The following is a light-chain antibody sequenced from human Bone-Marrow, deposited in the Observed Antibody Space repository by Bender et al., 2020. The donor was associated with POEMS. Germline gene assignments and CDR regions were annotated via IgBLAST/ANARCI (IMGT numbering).Light chain of an antibody. CDR3: SAWDDSLSGWV. V-gene: IGLV1-36*01. CDR2: YDD. CDR1: SSNIGNPA. J-gene: IGLJ3*02. Sequence: QSVVTQPPSLSEAPRQRVTISCSGSSSNIGNPAVNWYQQLPGEAPKLLIYYDDLLTPGVSDRFSASKSGTSASLASSELQSEDEALYYCSAWDDSLSGWVFGGGTKLTVL.